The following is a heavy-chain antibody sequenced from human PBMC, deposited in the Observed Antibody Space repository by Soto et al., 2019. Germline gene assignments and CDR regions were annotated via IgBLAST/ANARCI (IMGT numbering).Heavy chain of an antibody. CDR2: IIPILGIA. D-gene: IGHD6-19*01. J-gene: IGHJ4*02. CDR3: AIHSSGWTDY. V-gene: IGHV1-69*02. CDR1: GGTFSSYT. Sequence: QVQLVQSGAEVKKPGSSVKVSCKASGGTFSSYTISWVRQAPGQGLEWMGRIIPILGIANYAQKFQGRVTITAEKSTRTAYMELSSLRSEDTAVYYCAIHSSGWTDYWGQGTLVTVSS.